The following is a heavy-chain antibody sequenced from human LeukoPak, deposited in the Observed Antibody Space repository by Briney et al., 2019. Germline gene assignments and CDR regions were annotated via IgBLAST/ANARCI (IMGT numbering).Heavy chain of an antibody. CDR3: ARGGKLEPTALAP. Sequence: PGGSLRLSCAASGFTFSSYEMNWVRQAPGKGLEWVSSITSTSSYINYVDSVKGRFTISRDNAKNSVFLQMNSLRAEDTAVYYCARGGKLEPTALAPWGQGSLVVVSS. J-gene: IGHJ5*02. CDR1: GFTFSSYE. V-gene: IGHV3-21*01. CDR2: ITSTSSYI. D-gene: IGHD2-21*02.